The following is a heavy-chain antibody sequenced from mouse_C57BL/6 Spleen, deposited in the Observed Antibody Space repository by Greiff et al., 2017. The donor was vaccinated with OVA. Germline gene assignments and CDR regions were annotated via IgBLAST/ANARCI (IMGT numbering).Heavy chain of an antibody. CDR1: GYSITSGYY. V-gene: IGHV3-6*01. Sequence: EVKLVESGPGLVKPSQSLSLTCSVTGYSITSGYYWNWNRQLPGNKLEWMDYISYDGSNNYNPSLKNRISFTRDTSKNPFFLKLSSVTTEDTATYYCASGYYDYLDYWGQGTTLTVSS. CDR2: ISYDGSN. J-gene: IGHJ2*01. CDR3: ASGYYDYLDY. D-gene: IGHD2-4*01.